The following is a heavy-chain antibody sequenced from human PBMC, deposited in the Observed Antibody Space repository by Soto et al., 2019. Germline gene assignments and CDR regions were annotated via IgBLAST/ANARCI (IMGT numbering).Heavy chain of an antibody. Sequence: QVQLVQSGAEVKKPGASVKVSCKASGYTITRDQIHWVRQAPGQGLEWMGMIDPSGGKTNYAQKFQGRVTMTRDTSTSTVYMALSSLRSEDTAIYFCGRVMRSLLSITALDTWGQGTLVTVSS. D-gene: IGHD3-10*01. CDR1: GYTITRDQ. CDR2: IDPSGGKT. CDR3: GRVMRSLLSITALDT. J-gene: IGHJ5*02. V-gene: IGHV1-46*01.